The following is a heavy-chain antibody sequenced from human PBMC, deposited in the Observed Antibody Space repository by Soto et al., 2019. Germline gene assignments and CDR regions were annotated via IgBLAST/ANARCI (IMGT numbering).Heavy chain of an antibody. V-gene: IGHV4-30-4*01. CDR1: GGSISSGDYY. Sequence: SETLSLTCTVSGGSISSGDYYWSWIRQPPGKGLEWIGYIYYSGSTYYNPSLKSRVTISVDTSKNQFSLKLSSVTAADTAVYYCARASRYGNWFDPWGQGTLVTVS. D-gene: IGHD4-17*01. CDR2: IYYSGST. CDR3: ARASRYGNWFDP. J-gene: IGHJ5*02.